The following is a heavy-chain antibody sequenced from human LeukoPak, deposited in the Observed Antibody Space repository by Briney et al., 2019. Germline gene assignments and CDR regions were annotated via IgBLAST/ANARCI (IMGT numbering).Heavy chain of an antibody. CDR3: ARDHSRGYSGCRLDIDY. CDR2: ISAYNGNT. D-gene: IGHD5-12*01. J-gene: IGHJ4*02. V-gene: IGHV1-18*01. CDR1: GYTFTSYG. Sequence: GASVKVSCKASGYTFTSYGISWVRQAPGQGLEWMGWISAYNGNTNYAQKLQGRVTMTTDTSTSTAYMELRSLRSDDTAVYYCARDHSRGYSGCRLDIDYWGQGTLVTVSS.